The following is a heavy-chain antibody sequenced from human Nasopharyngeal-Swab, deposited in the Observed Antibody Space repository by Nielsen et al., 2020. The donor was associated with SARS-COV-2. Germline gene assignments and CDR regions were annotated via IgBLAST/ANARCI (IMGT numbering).Heavy chain of an antibody. Sequence: GGSLRLSCAASGFTFSSYDMHWVRQATGKGLEWVSAIGTAGDTYYPGSVKGRFTISRENAKNSLYLQMNSLRAGDTAVYYFARARPDIVVVPAALLFDPWGQGTLVTVSS. V-gene: IGHV3-13*04. CDR2: IGTAGDT. CDR3: ARARPDIVVVPAALLFDP. D-gene: IGHD2-2*01. J-gene: IGHJ5*02. CDR1: GFTFSSYD.